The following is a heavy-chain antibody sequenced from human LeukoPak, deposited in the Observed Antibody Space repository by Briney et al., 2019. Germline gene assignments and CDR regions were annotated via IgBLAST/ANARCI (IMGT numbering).Heavy chain of an antibody. CDR3: ARDSTATSSPIDY. V-gene: IGHV3-21*01. CDR1: GFTFSSYS. CDR2: ISSSSSYI. Sequence: GGSLRLSCAASGFTFSSYSMNWVRQAPGKGLEWVSSISSSSSYIYYADSVKGRFTISRDNAKNSLYLQMNSLRAEDTAVYYCARDSTATSSPIDYWGQGTLVTVSS. J-gene: IGHJ4*02.